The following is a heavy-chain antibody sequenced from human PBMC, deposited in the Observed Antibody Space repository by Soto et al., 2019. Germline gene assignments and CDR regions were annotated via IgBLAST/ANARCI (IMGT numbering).Heavy chain of an antibody. V-gene: IGHV4-59*01. CDR3: AKYRRTEAEGFTLDY. CDR1: GDPINNYY. CDR2: IYYTGST. J-gene: IGHJ4*02. D-gene: IGHD6-13*01. Sequence: SETLSLTCTVSGDPINNYYWSWIRQPPGKRLEWIGYIYYTGSTTYNPSLESRVTMSVDTSKNQFSLKLSSVNAADTAVYYCAKYRRTEAEGFTLDYWGRGTRVTVSS.